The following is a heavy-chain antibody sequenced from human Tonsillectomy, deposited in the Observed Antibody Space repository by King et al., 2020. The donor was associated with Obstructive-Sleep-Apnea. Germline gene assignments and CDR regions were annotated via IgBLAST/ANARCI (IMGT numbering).Heavy chain of an antibody. D-gene: IGHD1-26*01. Sequence: VQLQESGPGLVKPSETLSLTCTVSGGSISDYYWSWLRPPPGKGLEWIGDIYYSGSTNYNPSLKSRVTLSIDTSKNQFSLKLSSVTAADTAVYYCAGVRGVSIYFDYWGQGALVTVSS. V-gene: IGHV4-59*01. CDR1: GGSISDYY. CDR2: IYYSGST. J-gene: IGHJ4*02. CDR3: AGVRGVSIYFDY.